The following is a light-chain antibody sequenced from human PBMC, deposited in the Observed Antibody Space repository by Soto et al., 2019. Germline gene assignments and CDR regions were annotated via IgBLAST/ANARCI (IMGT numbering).Light chain of an antibody. J-gene: IGKJ2*01. CDR3: QQDNSFPYT. Sequence: DIQMTQSPSTLSASVGDRVTITCRASQSLNSWLAWYQQKPGKAPNLLIYKASSLESGVPSRFSGSGSGTEFTLTISSLQPDDFATYYGQQDNSFPYTFGQGTKLEIK. CDR1: QSLNSW. CDR2: KAS. V-gene: IGKV1-5*03.